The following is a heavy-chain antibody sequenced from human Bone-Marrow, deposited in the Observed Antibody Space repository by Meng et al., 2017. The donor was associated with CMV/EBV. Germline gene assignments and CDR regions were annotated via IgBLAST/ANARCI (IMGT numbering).Heavy chain of an antibody. CDR1: DDFVSSDTYY. CDR2: IYYNGGT. J-gene: IGHJ6*02. V-gene: IGHV4-61*01. Sequence: SETLSLSCSVSDDFVSSDTYYWNWTRQPPGKGLEWIGYIYYNGGTNYNPSLKSPVTMSIDTSKKQFSLRLSSVTVADTAVYSCARGARVYGMDVWGQGTAVTVSS. CDR3: ARGARVYGMDV.